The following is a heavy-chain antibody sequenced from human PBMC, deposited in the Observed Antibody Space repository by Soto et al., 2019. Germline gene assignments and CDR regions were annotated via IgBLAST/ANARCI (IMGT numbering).Heavy chain of an antibody. J-gene: IGHJ6*02. Sequence: GGSLRLSCAASGFTFSSYSMNWVRQAPGKGLEWVSSISSSSSYIYYADSVKGRFTISRDNAKNSLYLQMNSLRAEDTAVYYCARDLMQLVLSGYYYYGMDVWGQGTTVTVSS. CDR1: GFTFSSYS. V-gene: IGHV3-21*01. CDR3: ARDLMQLVLSGYYYYGMDV. D-gene: IGHD6-13*01. CDR2: ISSSSSYI.